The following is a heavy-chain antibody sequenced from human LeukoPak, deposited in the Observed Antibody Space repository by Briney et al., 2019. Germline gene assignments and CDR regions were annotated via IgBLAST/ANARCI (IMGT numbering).Heavy chain of an antibody. CDR1: GFTLSSNY. V-gene: IGHV3-53*01. CDR3: ARYRGDWSDDLFDY. J-gene: IGHJ4*02. CDR2: IYSGGST. D-gene: IGHD3-3*01. Sequence: GGSLRLSCAASGFTLSSNYMRWGRQAPGKGLEWVSVIYSGGSTYYADSVKGRFTISRDNSKNTLYLQMNSLRAEDTAVYYCARYRGDWSDDLFDYWGQGTLVTVSS.